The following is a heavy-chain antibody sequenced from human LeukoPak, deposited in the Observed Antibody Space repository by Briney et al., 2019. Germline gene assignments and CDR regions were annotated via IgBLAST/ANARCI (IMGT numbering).Heavy chain of an antibody. J-gene: IGHJ3*02. CDR1: GGSLSTYC. Sequence: PSETLSLTCTVSGGSLSTYCWSWIRQPPGKGLEWLACIYYTGSTNYNPSLKSRGTMSVDTSKNQFSLRLTSVTAADTAVYYCARGSITVVPAFDIWGQGTVVTVSS. V-gene: IGHV4-59*12. CDR2: IYYTGST. D-gene: IGHD4-23*01. CDR3: ARGSITVVPAFDI.